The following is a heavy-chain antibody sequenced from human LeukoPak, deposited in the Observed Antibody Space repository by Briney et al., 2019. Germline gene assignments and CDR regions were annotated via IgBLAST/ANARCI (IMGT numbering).Heavy chain of an antibody. CDR3: ARQVRYCSGGSGYHYFDY. CDR1: GGSISSSSYY. D-gene: IGHD2-15*01. Sequence: PSETLSLTCTVSGGSISSSSYYWGWIRQPPGKGLEWIGSIYYSGSTYYNSSLKSRVTISVDTSKNQFSLKLNSVTAADTAVYYCARQVRYCSGGSGYHYFDYWGQGTLVTVSS. V-gene: IGHV4-39*01. J-gene: IGHJ4*02. CDR2: IYYSGST.